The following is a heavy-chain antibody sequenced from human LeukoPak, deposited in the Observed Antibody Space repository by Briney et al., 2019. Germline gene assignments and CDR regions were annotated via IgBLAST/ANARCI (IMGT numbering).Heavy chain of an antibody. V-gene: IGHV3-53*01. CDR3: ARGTVTAPDY. J-gene: IGHJ4*02. D-gene: IGHD4-17*01. Sequence: PGGSLRLSCAASGFTVSATYMNWVRQAPGKGLEWVSITYTGGNTYYADSVKGRFTISRDISKNTLYLQMSSLRAEDTAVYYCARGTVTAPDYWGQGTLVTVSS. CDR1: GFTVSATY. CDR2: TYTGGNT.